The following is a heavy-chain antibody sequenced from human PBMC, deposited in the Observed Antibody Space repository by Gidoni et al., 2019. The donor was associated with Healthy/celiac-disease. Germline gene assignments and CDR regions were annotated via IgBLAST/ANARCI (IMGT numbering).Heavy chain of an antibody. V-gene: IGHV4-38-2*01. D-gene: IGHD1-26*01. J-gene: IGHJ5*02. Sequence: QVQLQESGPGLVKPSETLSLTCAVSGYALTSGDYWGEIRQPPGEGLGWIGRIYHSGGTYYNPSLKSRVTISVDTSKNQFSLKLSSVTAADTAVYYCARGWYSGSYFDPWGQGTLVTVSS. CDR1: GYALTSGDY. CDR3: ARGWYSGSYFDP. CDR2: IYHSGGT.